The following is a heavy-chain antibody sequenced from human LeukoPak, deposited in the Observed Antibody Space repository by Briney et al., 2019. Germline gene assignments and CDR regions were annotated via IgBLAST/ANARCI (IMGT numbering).Heavy chain of an antibody. Sequence: GSLRLSCAASGFTFNNYGMRWVRQAPGKGLEWVAVISYDGRNKHYPDSVKGRFTISRDISTDTLWLQMDSLRTEDTAVYYCAKGPLRGIAAAIDYWGQGTLVTVSS. J-gene: IGHJ4*02. CDR3: AKGPLRGIAAAIDY. V-gene: IGHV3-30*18. D-gene: IGHD6-13*01. CDR2: ISYDGRNK. CDR1: GFTFNNYG.